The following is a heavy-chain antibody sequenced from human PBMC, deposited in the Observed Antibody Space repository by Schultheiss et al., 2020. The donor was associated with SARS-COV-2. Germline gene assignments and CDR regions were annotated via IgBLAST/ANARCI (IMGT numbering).Heavy chain of an antibody. V-gene: IGHV3-23*01. D-gene: IGHD5-18*01. CDR2: ISGSGGST. Sequence: GGSLRLSCAASGFTVSSNYMSWVRQAPGKGLEWVSAISGSGGSTYYADSVKGRFTISRDNSKNSLYLQMNSLRAEDTAVYYCAKDADTAMDPTDVWGQGTMVTVSS. CDR1: GFTVSSNY. J-gene: IGHJ3*01. CDR3: AKDADTAMDPTDV.